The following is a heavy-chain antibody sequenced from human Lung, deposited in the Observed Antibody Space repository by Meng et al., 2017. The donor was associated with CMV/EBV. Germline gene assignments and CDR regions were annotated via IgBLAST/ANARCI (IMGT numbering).Heavy chain of an antibody. CDR3: ARAYYYDSSGYYIAPNYYYYGMDV. Sequence: GEXXKISCAASGFTFSSYSMNWVRQAPGKGLEWVSSISSSSSYIYYADSVKGRFTISRDNAKNSLYLQMNSLRAEDTAVYYCARAYYYDSSGYYIAPNYYYYGMDVWXQGTTVTVSS. CDR1: GFTFSSYS. D-gene: IGHD3-22*01. CDR2: ISSSSSYI. J-gene: IGHJ6*02. V-gene: IGHV3-21*01.